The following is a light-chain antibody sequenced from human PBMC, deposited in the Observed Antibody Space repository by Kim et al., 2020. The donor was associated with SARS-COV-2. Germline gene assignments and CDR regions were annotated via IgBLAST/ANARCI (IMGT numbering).Light chain of an antibody. J-gene: IGKJ1*01. CDR2: GAS. CDR3: QQYGSSPQT. Sequence: SSGERASLSCRASQGVSSSYLAWYQQRPGQPPRLLIYGASSRATGIPDRFSGSGSGTDFTLTISRLEPEDFAVYYCQQYGSSPQTFGQGTKVDIK. V-gene: IGKV3-20*01. CDR1: QGVSSSY.